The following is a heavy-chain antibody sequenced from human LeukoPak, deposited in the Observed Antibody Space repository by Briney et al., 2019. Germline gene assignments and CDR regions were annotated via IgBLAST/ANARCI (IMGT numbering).Heavy chain of an antibody. CDR2: TYYRSKWYN. CDR1: GDSVSINSAA. CDR3: ARAYYDYVWGSYRQGGYYYYYMDV. D-gene: IGHD3-16*02. V-gene: IGHV6-1*01. Sequence: SQTLSLTSALSGDSVSINSAACNCLRQSPSRGLEWLGRTYYRSKWYNDYAVSVKSRITINPDTSKNQCSLQLNSVTPEDTAVYYCARAYYDYVWGSYRQGGYYYYYMDVWGKGTTVTVSS. J-gene: IGHJ6*03.